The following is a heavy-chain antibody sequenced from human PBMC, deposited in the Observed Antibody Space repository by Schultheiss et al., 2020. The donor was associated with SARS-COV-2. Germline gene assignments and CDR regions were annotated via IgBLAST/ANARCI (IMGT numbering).Heavy chain of an antibody. J-gene: IGHJ6*02. CDR3: ARDSGRNGVVTAFYYYYGMDV. D-gene: IGHD3-3*01. Sequence: SLKISCAASGFTFDDYAMHWVRQAPGKGLEWVSGISWNSGSIGYADSVKGRFTISRDNSKNTLYLQMNSLRAEDTAVYYCARDSGRNGVVTAFYYYYGMDVWGQGTTVTVSS. V-gene: IGHV3-9*01. CDR2: ISWNSGSI. CDR1: GFTFDDYA.